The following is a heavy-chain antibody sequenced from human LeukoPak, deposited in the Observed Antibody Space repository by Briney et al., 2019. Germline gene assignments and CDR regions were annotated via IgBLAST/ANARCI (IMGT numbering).Heavy chain of an antibody. CDR3: RACSSTSCYDY. J-gene: IGHJ4*02. D-gene: IGHD2-2*01. CDR2: ISGSGTTI. CDR1: GFTFSDYY. V-gene: IGHV3-11*01. Sequence: GGSLRLSCAASGFTFSDYYMSWIRQAPGKGLEWVSYISGSGTTISYADSVKGRFTISRDNANNSLYLQMDSLRAEDTAVYYCRACSSTSCYDYWGQGTLVTVSS.